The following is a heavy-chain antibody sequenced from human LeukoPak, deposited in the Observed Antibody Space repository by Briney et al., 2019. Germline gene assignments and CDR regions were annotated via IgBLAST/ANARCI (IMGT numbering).Heavy chain of an antibody. CDR1: GYTFTGYY. Sequence: ASVKVSCKASGYTFTGYYMHWVRQAPGQGLEWMGWIKPNSGGTNYAQKFQGRVTMTRDTSISTAYMELSRLRSDDTAVYYCARDFGSGSFDGWFDPWGQGTLVAVSS. CDR3: ARDFGSGSFDGWFDP. V-gene: IGHV1-2*02. J-gene: IGHJ5*02. CDR2: IKPNSGGT. D-gene: IGHD3-10*01.